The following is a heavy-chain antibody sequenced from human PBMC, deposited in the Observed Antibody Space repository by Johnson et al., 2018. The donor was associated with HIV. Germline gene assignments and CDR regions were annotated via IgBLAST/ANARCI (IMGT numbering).Heavy chain of an antibody. J-gene: IGHJ3*02. V-gene: IGHV3-30-3*01. CDR3: ARAGHDYYYDRLDAFDI. Sequence: QMLLVESGGGVVQPGRSLRLSCAASGFTFSSYAMHWVRQAPGKGLEWVAVISYDGSNKYHADSVRGRFTISRDNSKNTLYLQMNSLRAEDTALYYCARAGHDYYYDRLDAFDIWGQGTMVTVSS. CDR1: GFTFSSYA. CDR2: ISYDGSNK. D-gene: IGHD3-22*01.